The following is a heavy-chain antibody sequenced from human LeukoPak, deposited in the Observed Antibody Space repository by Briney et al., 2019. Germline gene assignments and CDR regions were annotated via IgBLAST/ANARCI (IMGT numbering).Heavy chain of an antibody. CDR3: ARWLLLSRYFDY. Sequence: PGGSLRLSCAASGFIFSTYGMYWVRQAPGKGLEWVSAISGSGGSTYYADSVKGRFTISRDNSKNTLYLQMNSLRAEDTAVYYCARWLLLSRYFDYWGQGTLVTVSS. D-gene: IGHD3-22*01. CDR2: ISGSGGST. J-gene: IGHJ4*02. CDR1: GFIFSTYG. V-gene: IGHV3-23*01.